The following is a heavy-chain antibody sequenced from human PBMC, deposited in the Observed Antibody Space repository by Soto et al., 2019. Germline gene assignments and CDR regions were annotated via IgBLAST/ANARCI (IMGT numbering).Heavy chain of an antibody. Sequence: GESLKISWKGSGYSFTSYWIGWVRQMPGKGLEWMGIIYPGDSDTRYSPSFQGQVTISADKSISTAYLQWSSLKASDTAMYYCARQGRTAATATRNWFDPWGQGTLVTVSS. V-gene: IGHV5-51*01. CDR2: IYPGDSDT. CDR3: ARQGRTAATATRNWFDP. CDR1: GYSFTSYW. J-gene: IGHJ5*02. D-gene: IGHD6-13*01.